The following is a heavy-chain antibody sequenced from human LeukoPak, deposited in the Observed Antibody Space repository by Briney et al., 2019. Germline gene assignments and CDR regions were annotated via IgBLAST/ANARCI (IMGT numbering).Heavy chain of an antibody. CDR2: IYTSGST. CDR1: GGSISSGSYY. Sequence: SETLSLTCTVSGGSISSGSYYWSWIRQPAGKGLEWIGRIYTSGSTNYNPSLKSRVTISVDTSKNQFSLKLSSVTAADTAVYYCAREGGAKYCSGGSCYSGQLDPWDQGTLVTVSS. D-gene: IGHD2-15*01. V-gene: IGHV4-61*02. J-gene: IGHJ5*02. CDR3: AREGGAKYCSGGSCYSGQLDP.